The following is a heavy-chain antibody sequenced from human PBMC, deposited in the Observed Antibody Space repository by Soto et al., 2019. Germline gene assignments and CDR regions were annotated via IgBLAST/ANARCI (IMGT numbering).Heavy chain of an antibody. Sequence: ASVKVSCKASGYTFTSSYMHWVRQAPGQGLEWVGIINPSGGSTYAQKFQGRLTMTRDTSTSTVYMELSSLRAEDTAVYYCLVGATRPLDYWGQGTLVTVSS. D-gene: IGHD1-26*01. J-gene: IGHJ4*02. CDR2: INPSGGST. CDR3: LVGATRPLDY. V-gene: IGHV1-46*01. CDR1: GYTFTSSY.